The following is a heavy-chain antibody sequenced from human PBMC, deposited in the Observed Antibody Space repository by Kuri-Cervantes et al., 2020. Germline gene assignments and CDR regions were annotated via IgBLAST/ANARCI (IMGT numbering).Heavy chain of an antibody. Sequence: GGSLRLSCAASGFTFSTYSMTWVRQAPGKGLEWVSAISADSVTIYYADSVKGRFTISRDNAKNSLYLQMNSLRAEETAVYYCARDVVYAFDIWGQGTMVTVSS. CDR1: GFTFSTYS. V-gene: IGHV3-21*04. D-gene: IGHD2-21*01. CDR2: ISADSVTI. CDR3: ARDVVYAFDI. J-gene: IGHJ3*02.